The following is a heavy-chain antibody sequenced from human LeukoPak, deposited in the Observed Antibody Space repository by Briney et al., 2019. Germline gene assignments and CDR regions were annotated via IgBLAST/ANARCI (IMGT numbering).Heavy chain of an antibody. Sequence: GGSLRLSFAASGFTFSDYSMNWVRQAPGKGLEWVSSISSNSAYLYYVDSLRGRFTVSRDNAKSSLSLQMNSLRVEATAVYYCARAHCSGRGCYQRYDGFDIWGQGTVVTVSS. CDR2: ISSNSAYL. CDR3: ARAHCSGRGCYQRYDGFDI. J-gene: IGHJ3*02. CDR1: GFTFSDYS. V-gene: IGHV3-21*01. D-gene: IGHD2-15*01.